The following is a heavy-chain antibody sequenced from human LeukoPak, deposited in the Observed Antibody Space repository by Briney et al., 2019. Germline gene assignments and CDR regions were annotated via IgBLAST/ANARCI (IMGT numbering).Heavy chain of an antibody. CDR1: GFTFSSYW. D-gene: IGHD3-22*01. Sequence: TGGSLRLSCAASGFTFSSYWMSWVRQAPGKGLEWVANIKKDGSEKYYVDSVKGRFTISRDNAKNSLYLQMNSLRAEDTAVYYCARVGWLLPPDYWGQGTPVTVSS. V-gene: IGHV3-7*01. J-gene: IGHJ4*02. CDR2: IKKDGSEK. CDR3: ARVGWLLPPDY.